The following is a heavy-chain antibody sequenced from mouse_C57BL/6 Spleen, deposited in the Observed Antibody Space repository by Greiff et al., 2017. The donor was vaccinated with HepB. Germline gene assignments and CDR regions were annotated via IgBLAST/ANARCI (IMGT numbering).Heavy chain of an antibody. V-gene: IGHV1-61*01. CDR3: ARITLYYDYDGAY. D-gene: IGHD2-4*01. CDR1: GYTFTSYW. Sequence: VKLQQPGAELVRPGSSVKLSCKASGYTFTSYWMDWVKQRPGQGLEWIGNIYPSDSETHYNQKFKDKATLTVDKSSSTAYMQLSSLTSEDSAVYYCARITLYYDYDGAYWGQGTLVTVSA. J-gene: IGHJ3*01. CDR2: IYPSDSET.